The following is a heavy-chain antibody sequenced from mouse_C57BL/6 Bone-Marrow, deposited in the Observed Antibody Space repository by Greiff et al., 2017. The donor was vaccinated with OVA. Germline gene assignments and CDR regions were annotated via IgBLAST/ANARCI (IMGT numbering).Heavy chain of an antibody. CDR2: IDPSDSYT. V-gene: IGHV1-69*01. J-gene: IGHJ3*01. CDR1: GYTFTSYW. Sequence: VQLQQPGAELVMPGASVKLSCKASGYTFTSYWMHWVKQRPGQGLEWIGEIDPSDSYTNYNQKFKGKSTLTVDKSSSTAYMQLSSRTSEDSAVYYCYWFAYWGQGTLVTVSA. CDR3: YWFAY.